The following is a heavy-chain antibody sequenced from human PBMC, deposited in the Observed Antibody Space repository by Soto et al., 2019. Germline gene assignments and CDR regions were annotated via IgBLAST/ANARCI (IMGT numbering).Heavy chain of an antibody. V-gene: IGHV3-7*02. CDR3: TSYPLSTIFDGHYGRDI. J-gene: IGHJ6*02. CDR1: GFNFNKYW. CDR2: IKKDGSEE. Sequence: EEQLVESGGGLVQPGGSRRLSCVASGFNFNKYWMSWVRQAPGKGLEWVANIKKDGSEESYVDSVEGRFTISRDNAKSGRYIEMNILRGDDTGSVYGTSYPLSTIFDGHYGRDIVGLGTTVIVSS. D-gene: IGHD3-3*01.